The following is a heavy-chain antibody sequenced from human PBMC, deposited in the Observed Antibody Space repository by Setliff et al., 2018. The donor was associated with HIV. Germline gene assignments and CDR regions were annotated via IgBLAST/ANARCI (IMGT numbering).Heavy chain of an antibody. Sequence: GGSLRLSCGASAFTFSDYWMTWVRQAPGRGLEWVANIKDDGSEKNYLDSVKGRFTIFRDNARNSLYLQMTSLRAEDTAVYYCAKAHFGYTYVHRVSWGSDAFDIWGQGTMVTVSS. CDR1: AFTFSDYW. CDR3: AKAHFGYTYVHRVSWGSDAFDI. D-gene: IGHD5-18*01. V-gene: IGHV3-7*01. CDR2: IKDDGSEK. J-gene: IGHJ3*02.